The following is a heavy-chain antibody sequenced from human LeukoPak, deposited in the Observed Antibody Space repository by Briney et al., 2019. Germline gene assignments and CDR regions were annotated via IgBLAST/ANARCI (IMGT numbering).Heavy chain of an antibody. CDR3: ARVDYYGSGSSPRPYFFDY. V-gene: IGHV3-7*01. Sequence: GGSLRLSCAASGFTFSSYWMSWVRQAPGKGLEWVANIKQDGSEKYYVDSVKGRFTISRDNAKNSLYLQMNSLRAKDTAVYYCARVDYYGSGSSPRPYFFDYWAREPWSPSPQ. CDR2: IKQDGSEK. D-gene: IGHD3-10*01. CDR1: GFTFSSYW. J-gene: IGHJ4*02.